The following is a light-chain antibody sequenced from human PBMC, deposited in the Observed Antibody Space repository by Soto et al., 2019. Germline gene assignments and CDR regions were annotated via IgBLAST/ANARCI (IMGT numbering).Light chain of an antibody. CDR3: ETWDSNPRV. V-gene: IGLV4-60*02. J-gene: IGLJ2*01. CDR2: LEGSGSY. CDR1: SGHSSYI. Sequence: QLVLTQSSSASASLGSSVKLTCTLSSGHSSYIIAWHQQQPGKAPRYLMKLEGSGSYNQGSGVPDRFSGSSSGADRYLTISNLQFEDEADYYCETWDSNPRVFGGGTKLTVL.